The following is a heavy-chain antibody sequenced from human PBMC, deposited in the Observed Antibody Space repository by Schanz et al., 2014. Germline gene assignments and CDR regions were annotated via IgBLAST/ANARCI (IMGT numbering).Heavy chain of an antibody. D-gene: IGHD6-19*01. V-gene: IGHV3-33*01. CDR2: IWYDGSNK. J-gene: IGHJ4*02. CDR1: GFTFSSYG. Sequence: QVQLVESGGGVVQPGRSLRLSCAASGFTFSSYGMHWVRQAPGKGLEWVAIIWYDGSNKYYADSVKGRFTISRDNSKNTVYLQMNSLRTDDTAMYYCARDPNTSAWLPYFDTWGQGTLVAVSS. CDR3: ARDPNTSAWLPYFDT.